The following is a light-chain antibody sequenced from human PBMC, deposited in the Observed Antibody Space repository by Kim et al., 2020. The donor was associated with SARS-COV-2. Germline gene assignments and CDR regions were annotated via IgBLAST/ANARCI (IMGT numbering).Light chain of an antibody. CDR2: ATS. J-gene: IGKJ2*01. CDR1: QSVSSTN. Sequence: LSPGERVTLSCRATQSVSSTNLAWYHQRPGQAPRLLIYATSTRAKGIPDRFSGSGSGTDFTLTISRLEPEDFAVYYCQQYDNSLYTFGQGTKLEI. CDR3: QQYDNSLYT. V-gene: IGKV3-20*01.